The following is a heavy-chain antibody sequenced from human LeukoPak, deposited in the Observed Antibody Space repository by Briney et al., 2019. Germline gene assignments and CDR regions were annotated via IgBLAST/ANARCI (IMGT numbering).Heavy chain of an antibody. J-gene: IGHJ4*02. CDR2: IYYSGST. V-gene: IGHV4-39*01. CDR3: ARHRSAGISHAFDY. D-gene: IGHD1-14*01. Sequence: SETLSLTCTVTGVSISSSDYWWNWLRQPPGKGLEWIGNIYYSGSTYYSPSLKTRVTMSIDTSTNQFSLSLTSVTAADTAVYYCARHRSAGISHAFDYWGQGILVTVSS. CDR1: GVSISSSDYW.